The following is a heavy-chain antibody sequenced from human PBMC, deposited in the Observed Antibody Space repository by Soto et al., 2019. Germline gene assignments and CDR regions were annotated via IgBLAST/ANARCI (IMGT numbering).Heavy chain of an antibody. CDR1: GGSFSGFF. CDR2: INHSGRT. J-gene: IGHJ4*02. CDR3: ARGSYYYDNSGYFH. Sequence: SETLSLTCAVQGGSFSGFFWTWSRQSPGKGLEWIGEINHSGRTNHNPSLKNRVTISVDTSKKQFSLKLSSVTASDTAVYYCARGSYYYDNSGYFHWGQGTPVTVSS. D-gene: IGHD3-22*01. V-gene: IGHV4-34*01.